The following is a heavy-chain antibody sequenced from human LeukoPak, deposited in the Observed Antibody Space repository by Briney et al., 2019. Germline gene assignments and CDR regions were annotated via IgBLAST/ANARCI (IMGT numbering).Heavy chain of an antibody. D-gene: IGHD3-16*01. Sequence: GASVKVSCKASGYTFTGYYMHWVRQAPGQGLEWMGWINPNSGGTNYAQKFQGRVTMTRDTSISTAYMELSRLRSDDTAVYHCARVVGGFMSAFDIWGQGTMVTVSS. CDR2: INPNSGGT. CDR1: GYTFTGYY. CDR3: ARVVGGFMSAFDI. V-gene: IGHV1-2*02. J-gene: IGHJ3*02.